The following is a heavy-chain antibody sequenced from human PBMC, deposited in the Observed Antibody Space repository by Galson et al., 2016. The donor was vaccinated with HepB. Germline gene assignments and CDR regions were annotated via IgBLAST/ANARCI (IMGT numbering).Heavy chain of an antibody. CDR2: VYYSGST. J-gene: IGHJ4*02. CDR3: ANYLGGVGRAXXX. Sequence: LSXXCTVXXGSISSXXYYXXXIRQPPGKGLEWIGNVYYSGSTYYNPSLKSRVTISVDTSKNQFSLKLTPVTAXXTAVXXCANYLGGVGRAXXXWGQGTLVTVSS. CDR1: XGSISSXXYY. D-gene: IGHD3-16*01. V-gene: IGHV4-39*01.